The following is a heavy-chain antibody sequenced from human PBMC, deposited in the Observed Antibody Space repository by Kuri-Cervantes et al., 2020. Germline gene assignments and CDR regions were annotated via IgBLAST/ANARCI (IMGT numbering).Heavy chain of an antibody. CDR2: INPNSGGT. CDR1: GYTFTGYY. J-gene: IGHJ4*02. V-gene: IGHV1-2*04. Sequence: ASVKVSCRASGYTFTGYYMHWVRQAPGQGLECMGWINPNSGGTNYAQKFQGWVTMTRDTSISTAYMELSRLRSDDTAVYYCARDRAFGDGHFDYWGQGTLVTVSS. CDR3: ARDRAFGDGHFDY. D-gene: IGHD3-10*01.